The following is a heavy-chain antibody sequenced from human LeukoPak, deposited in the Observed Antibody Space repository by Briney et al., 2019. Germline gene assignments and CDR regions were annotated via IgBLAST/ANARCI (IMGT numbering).Heavy chain of an antibody. J-gene: IGHJ6*03. D-gene: IGHD6-19*01. CDR3: ARAGHPNLYYYYYYMDV. CDR1: GFTFNRYN. Sequence: GGSLRLSCAASGFTFNRYNMNWVRRAPGKGLEWVSSISTSSSYIYYADSVRGRFTISRDNAKNSLYLQMNSLRAEDTAVYYCARAGHPNLYYYYYYMDVWGKGTMVTISS. V-gene: IGHV3-21*04. CDR2: ISTSSSYI.